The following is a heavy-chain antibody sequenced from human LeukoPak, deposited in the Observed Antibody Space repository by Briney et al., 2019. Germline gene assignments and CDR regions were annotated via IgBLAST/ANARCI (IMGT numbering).Heavy chain of an antibody. CDR3: ASAAYYDILTGYYPLGDYYYYYGMDV. CDR2: IIPIFGTA. D-gene: IGHD3-9*01. Sequence: SVKVSCKASGGTFSSYAISWVRRAPGQGLEWMGGIIPIFGTANYAQKFQGRVTITADESTSTAYMELSSLRSEDTAVYYCASAAYYDILTGYYPLGDYYYYYGMDVWGKGTTVTVSS. CDR1: GGTFSSYA. J-gene: IGHJ6*04. V-gene: IGHV1-69*13.